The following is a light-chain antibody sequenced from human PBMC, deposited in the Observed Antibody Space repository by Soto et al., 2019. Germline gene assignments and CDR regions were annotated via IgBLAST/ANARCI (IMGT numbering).Light chain of an antibody. CDR3: QVYDSSTVV. V-gene: IGLV3-9*01. CDR1: NIGSKN. Sequence: SYELTQPLSVLVALGQTARIICGGNNIGSKNVHWYQLNPGQAPVLVIYRDTNRPSGIPERFSGSNSGNTATLAISGAQAGDECDYYCQVYDSSTVVFGGGTKLTVL. CDR2: RDT. J-gene: IGLJ3*02.